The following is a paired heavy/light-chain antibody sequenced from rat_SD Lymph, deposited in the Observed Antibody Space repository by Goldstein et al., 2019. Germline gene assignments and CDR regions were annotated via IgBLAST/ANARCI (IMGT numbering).Heavy chain of an antibody. CDR3: ARKLHFAY. J-gene: IGHJ3*01. V-gene: IGHV1-43*01. CDR2: INTGSGGT. CDR1: GYTFTSYY. Sequence: QVQLQQSGAELAKPGSSVKISCKASGYTFTSYYISWIKQTTGQGLEYIGYINTGSGGTNYNEKFKGKATLTVDKSSSTAFMQLSSLTPDDSAVYYCARKLHFAYWGQGTLVTVSS. D-gene: IGHD1-8*01.
Light chain of an antibody. V-gene: IGKV2S25*01. CDR1: QSLLHSNGNTY. J-gene: IGKJ2-1*01. Sequence: DVVLTQTPPTLSATIGQSVSISCRSSQSLLHSNGNTYLNWLLQRPGQPPQLLIYLVSRLESGVPNRFSGSGSGTDFTLKISGVEAEDLGVYYCVQSTHALMNTFGAGTKLELK. CDR2: LVS. CDR3: VQSTHALMNT.